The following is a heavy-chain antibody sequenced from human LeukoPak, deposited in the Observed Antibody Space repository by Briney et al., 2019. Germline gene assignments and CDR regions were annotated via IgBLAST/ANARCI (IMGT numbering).Heavy chain of an antibody. CDR3: ARHRVVVVPAVDDAFDI. D-gene: IGHD2-2*01. CDR1: GGSFSGYY. Sequence: SETLSLTCAVYGGSFSGYYWSWIRQPPGKGLEWIGSIYYSGSTYYNPSLKSRVTISVDTSKNQFSLKLSSVTAADTAVYYCARHRVVVVPAVDDAFDIWGQGTMVTVSS. V-gene: IGHV4-34*01. J-gene: IGHJ3*02. CDR2: IYYSGST.